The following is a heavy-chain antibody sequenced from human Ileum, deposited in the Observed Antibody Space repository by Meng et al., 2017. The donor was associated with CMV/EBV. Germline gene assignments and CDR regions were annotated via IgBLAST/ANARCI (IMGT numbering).Heavy chain of an antibody. J-gene: IGHJ4*02. CDR1: GDSLRDHY. CDR2: VYYSGSA. CDR3: ARGVGHATNNSLDY. D-gene: IGHD1-1*01. Sequence: GSLRLSCTVSGDSLRDHYWSWIRQPPGKGLEWMGYVYYSGSATYSPSLRSRITISVDTSRNQISLKLRSVTAADTAMYFCARGVGHATNNSLDYWGQGTLVTVSS. V-gene: IGHV4-59*11.